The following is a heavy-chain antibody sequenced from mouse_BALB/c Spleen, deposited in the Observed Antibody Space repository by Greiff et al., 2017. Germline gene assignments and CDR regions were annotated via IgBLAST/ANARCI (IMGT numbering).Heavy chain of an antibody. CDR3: ARGGRYEAMDY. Sequence: EVKLVESGGGLVKPGGSLKLSCAASGFTFSSYTMSWVRQTPEKRLEWVATISSGGSYTYYPDSVKGRFTISRDNARNILYLQMSSLRSEDTAMYYCARGGRYEAMDYWGQGTSVTVSS. CDR2: ISSGGSYT. V-gene: IGHV5-6-4*01. CDR1: GFTFSSYT. J-gene: IGHJ4*01. D-gene: IGHD2-14*01.